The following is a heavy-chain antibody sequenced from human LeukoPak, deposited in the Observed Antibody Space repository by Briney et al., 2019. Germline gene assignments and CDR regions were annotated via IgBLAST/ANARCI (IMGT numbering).Heavy chain of an antibody. CDR3: ARAPPDSSTSFFVY. V-gene: IGHV1-18*01. Sequence: ASVKVSCKSSGYTFTNSGISWVRQAPVQGLEWMGWISPYSGSTNYAQNLQGRVIMTTDTSTSTTYMELRSLISDDTAVYYFARAPPDSSTSFFVYWGQGTLVTVSS. CDR2: ISPYSGST. CDR1: GYTFTNSG. D-gene: IGHD6-19*01. J-gene: IGHJ4*02.